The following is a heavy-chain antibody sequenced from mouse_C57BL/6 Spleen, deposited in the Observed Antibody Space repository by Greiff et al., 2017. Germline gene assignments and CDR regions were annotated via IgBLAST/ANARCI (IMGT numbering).Heavy chain of an antibody. Sequence: VQLQQSGAELVRPGTSVKVSCKASGYAFTNYLIEWVKQRPGQGLEWIGVINPGSGGTNYNEKVKGKATLTADKSSSTAYMQLSSLTSEDSAVYFCARRGDYYGSSYGYWGQGTTLTVSS. J-gene: IGHJ2*01. D-gene: IGHD1-1*01. CDR2: INPGSGGT. V-gene: IGHV1-54*01. CDR1: GYAFTNYL. CDR3: ARRGDYYGSSYGY.